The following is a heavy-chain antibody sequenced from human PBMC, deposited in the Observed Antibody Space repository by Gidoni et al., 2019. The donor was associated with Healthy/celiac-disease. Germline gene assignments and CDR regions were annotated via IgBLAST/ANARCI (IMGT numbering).Heavy chain of an antibody. CDR2: ISGSGGST. CDR3: AKGRTRGVGGPFCSSTSCYAFDI. J-gene: IGHJ3*02. V-gene: IGHV3-23*01. CDR1: GFHFSSYA. D-gene: IGHD2-2*01. Sequence: EVQLLESGGGLVQPGGSLRLSCAASGFHFSSYAMSWVRQAPGKGLEWVSAISGSGGSTYYADSVKGRFTISRDNSKNTLYLQMNSLRAEDTAVYYCAKGRTRGVGGPFCSSTSCYAFDIWGQGTMVTVSS.